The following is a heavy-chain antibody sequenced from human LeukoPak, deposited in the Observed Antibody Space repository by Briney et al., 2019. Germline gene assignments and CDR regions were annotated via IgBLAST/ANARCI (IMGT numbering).Heavy chain of an antibody. J-gene: IGHJ4*02. CDR1: GFTFSSYA. Sequence: GGSLRLSCAASGFTFSSYAMHWVRQAPGKGLEWVAVISYDGSNKYYADSVKGRFTISRDNSKNTLYLQMNSLRAEDTAAYYCARGGYSGYDSFFDHWGQGTLVTVSS. D-gene: IGHD5-12*01. CDR3: ARGGYSGYDSFFDH. CDR2: ISYDGSNK. V-gene: IGHV3-30-3*01.